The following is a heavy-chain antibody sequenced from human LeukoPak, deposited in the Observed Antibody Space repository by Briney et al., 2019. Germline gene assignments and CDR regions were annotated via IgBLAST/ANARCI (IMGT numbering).Heavy chain of an antibody. CDR2: ISSSSSYI. D-gene: IGHD1-14*01. CDR3: ARVGTTYFDY. Sequence: GGSLRLSCAASGFTFSSYSMNWVRQAPGKGLEWVSSISSSSSYIYYADSVKGRFTISRDNAKNSLYLQMNSLRAEGTAVYYCARVGTTYFDYWGQGTLVTVSS. J-gene: IGHJ4*02. CDR1: GFTFSSYS. V-gene: IGHV3-21*01.